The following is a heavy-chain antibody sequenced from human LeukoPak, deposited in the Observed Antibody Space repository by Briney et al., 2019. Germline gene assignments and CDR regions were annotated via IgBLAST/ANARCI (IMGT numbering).Heavy chain of an antibody. V-gene: IGHV3-30*04. J-gene: IGHJ6*03. CDR2: ISYDGSNK. Sequence: PGGSLRLSCAASGFTFSSYAMHWVRQAPGKGLEWVAVISYDGSNKYYADSVKGRFTISRDNSKNTFYLQMNSLRAEDTAVYYCAKTGGFGEFFARNPYYYYYYMDVWGKGTTVTISS. CDR1: GFTFSSYA. D-gene: IGHD3-10*01. CDR3: AKTGGFGEFFARNPYYYYYYMDV.